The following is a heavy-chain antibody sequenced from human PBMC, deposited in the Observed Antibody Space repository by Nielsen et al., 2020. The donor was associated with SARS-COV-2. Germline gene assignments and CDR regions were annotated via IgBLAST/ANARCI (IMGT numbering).Heavy chain of an antibody. CDR3: ARDRDRYCSGGSCPPDY. CDR2: FSAYNGNT. Sequence: ASVKVSCKASGYTFTSYGISWVRQAPGQGLEWMGWFSAYNGNTNYAQKLQGRVTMTTDTSTSTAYMELRSLRSDDTAVYYCARDRDRYCSGGSCPPDYWGQGTLVTVSS. V-gene: IGHV1-18*01. D-gene: IGHD2-15*01. J-gene: IGHJ4*02. CDR1: GYTFTSYG.